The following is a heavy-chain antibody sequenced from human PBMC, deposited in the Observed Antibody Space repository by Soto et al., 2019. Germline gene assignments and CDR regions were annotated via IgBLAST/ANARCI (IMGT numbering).Heavy chain of an antibody. D-gene: IGHD1-26*01. CDR1: GGTFSSYA. CDR3: ARSHVGGRLAYFDY. V-gene: IGHV1-69*06. J-gene: IGHJ4*02. Sequence: SVKVSCEASGGTFSSYAISWVRQAPGQGLEWMGGIIPIFGTANYAQKFQGRVTITADKSASTAYMELSSLRSEDTAVYYCARSHVGGRLAYFDYWGQGTLVTVSS. CDR2: IIPIFGTA.